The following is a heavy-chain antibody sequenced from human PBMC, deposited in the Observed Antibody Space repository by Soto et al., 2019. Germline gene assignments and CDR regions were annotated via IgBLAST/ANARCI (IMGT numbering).Heavy chain of an antibody. J-gene: IGHJ4*02. D-gene: IGHD1-20*01. CDR2: ISANDVGT. CDR1: GFTLRNYA. CDR3: AKAKNDYNWDNRPPFDY. V-gene: IGHV3-23*01. Sequence: GPLRLSGEASGFTLRNYAMTLILQAPGKGLEWVALISANDVGTYYAESVKTRFTISTDQSRNTVYLQMDSLRADDTAIYYCAKAKNDYNWDNRPPFDYWGQGTLVTVSS.